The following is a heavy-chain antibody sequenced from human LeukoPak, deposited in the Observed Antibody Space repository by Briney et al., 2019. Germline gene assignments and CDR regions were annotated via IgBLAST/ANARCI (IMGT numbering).Heavy chain of an antibody. D-gene: IGHD2-15*01. J-gene: IGHJ6*02. Sequence: PGGSLRLSCAASGFTFSSYSMNWVRQAPGKGLEWVSSISSSSSYIYYADSVKGRFTISRDNAKNSLYLQMNSLRAEDTAVYYCARDMLRVAATLDPYYYYGMDVWGQGTTVTVSS. CDR1: GFTFSSYS. CDR2: ISSSSSYI. CDR3: ARDMLRVAATLDPYYYYGMDV. V-gene: IGHV3-21*01.